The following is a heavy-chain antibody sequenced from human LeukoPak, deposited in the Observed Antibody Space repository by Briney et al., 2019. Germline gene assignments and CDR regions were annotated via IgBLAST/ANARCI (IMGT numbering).Heavy chain of an antibody. CDR1: GFTFSSYG. V-gene: IGHV3-30*02. CDR3: AKEWDLSFDY. J-gene: IGHJ4*01. CDR2: IRSDGSNK. Sequence: GGSLRLSCAASGFTFSSYGMHWVRQAPGKGLEWVTFIRSDGSNKYYADSVKGRFTISRDNSKNTLYLQMNSLRAEDTAVYYCAKEWDLSFDYWGQEPWSPSPQ. D-gene: IGHD1-26*01.